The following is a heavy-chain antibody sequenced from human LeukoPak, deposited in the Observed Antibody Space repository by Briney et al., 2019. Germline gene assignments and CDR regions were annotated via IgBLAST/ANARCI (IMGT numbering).Heavy chain of an antibody. CDR1: GYTFTSYG. CDR2: ISAYNGNT. D-gene: IGHD4-17*01. Sequence: GASVKVSCKASGYTFTSYGISWVRQAPGQGLEWMGWISAYNGNTNYAQKLQGRVTMTTDTSTSTAYMELRSLRSDDTAVYYCARGDYGDYEGAGAFDIWGQGTMVTVSS. CDR3: ARGDYGDYEGAGAFDI. J-gene: IGHJ3*02. V-gene: IGHV1-18*01.